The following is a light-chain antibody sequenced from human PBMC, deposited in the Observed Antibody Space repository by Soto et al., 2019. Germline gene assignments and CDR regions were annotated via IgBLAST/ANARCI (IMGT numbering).Light chain of an antibody. CDR3: QQRGNWPRT. CDR1: QSVSTH. V-gene: IGKV3-11*01. CDR2: DTS. J-gene: IGKJ2*01. Sequence: EIVLTQSPATLSLSPGERATLSCRASQSVSTHLAWYQHRPGQAPRLLIYDTSYRAPGIPARFSGSGSGTDYSPPIRSLEPQDFAAVYCQQRGNWPRTFGQGTKVEIK.